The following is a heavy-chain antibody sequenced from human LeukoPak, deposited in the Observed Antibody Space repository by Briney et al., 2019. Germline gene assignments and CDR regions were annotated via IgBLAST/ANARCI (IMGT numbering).Heavy chain of an antibody. CDR3: AKDPQDSSGYFPVGTFDY. CDR2: ISYDGGNI. CDR1: GFTFENYA. V-gene: IGHV3-30*04. Sequence: GGSLRLSCTPSGFTFENYAMHWVRQAPGKGLEWVALISYDGGNIYYADSVKGRFTISRDNSKNTVYLQMNSLRAEDTAVYYCAKDPQDSSGYFPVGTFDYWGQGTLVTVSS. J-gene: IGHJ4*02. D-gene: IGHD3-22*01.